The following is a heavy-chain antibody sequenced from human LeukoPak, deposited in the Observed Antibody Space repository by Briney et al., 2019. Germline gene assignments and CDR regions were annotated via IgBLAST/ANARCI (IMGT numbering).Heavy chain of an antibody. Sequence: GASVKVSCKASGGTFSSYAISWVRQAPGQGLEWMGGIIPIFGTANYAQKFQGRVTITTDESTSTAYMELSSLRSEDMAVYYCASGRGFGYYYDSSGFDYWGQGTLVTVSS. CDR2: IIPIFGTA. CDR3: ASGRGFGYYYDSSGFDY. V-gene: IGHV1-69*05. CDR1: GGTFSSYA. D-gene: IGHD3-22*01. J-gene: IGHJ4*02.